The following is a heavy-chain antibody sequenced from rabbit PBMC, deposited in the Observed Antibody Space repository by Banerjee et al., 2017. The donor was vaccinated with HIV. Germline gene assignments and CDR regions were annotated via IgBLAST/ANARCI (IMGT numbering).Heavy chain of an antibody. V-gene: IGHV1S45*01. CDR2: IGVGSDTT. CDR1: GFSFSSGYW. Sequence: QEQLEESGGDLVKPEGSLTLTCTASGFSFSSGYWICWVRQAPGKGLEWVGCIGVGSDTTYYATWAKGRFTITKTSSTTVTLQMTSLTAADTATYFCARDLTGVTGWNFTLWGQGTLVTVS. CDR3: ARDLTGVTGWNFTL. D-gene: IGHD7-1*01. J-gene: IGHJ4*01.